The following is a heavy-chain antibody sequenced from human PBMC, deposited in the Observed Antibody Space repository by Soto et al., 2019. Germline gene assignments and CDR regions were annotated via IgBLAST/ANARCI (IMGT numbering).Heavy chain of an antibody. J-gene: IGHJ6*03. D-gene: IGHD6-6*01. Sequence: QVQLLQSGPEVKKPGTSVKVSCKASGYTFTNYGITWVRQAPGQGLEWMGWISAYNGDTHYTQRLQGRVTMTTDTSTSAAYMELRGLRSDDTAVYYCAMVRQLVGYFYYYMGVWGKGTTVTVSS. CDR2: ISAYNGDT. V-gene: IGHV1-18*01. CDR1: GYTFTNYG. CDR3: AMVRQLVGYFYYYMGV.